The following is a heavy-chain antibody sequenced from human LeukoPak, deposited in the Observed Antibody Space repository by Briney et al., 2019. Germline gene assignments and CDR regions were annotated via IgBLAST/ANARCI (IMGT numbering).Heavy chain of an antibody. J-gene: IGHJ4*02. CDR2: ISHSGST. Sequence: SETLSLTCAVSGYSISSGYYWGLIRQPPGKGLEWIGSISHSGSTYYNPSLKSRVTISVDTSKNQFSLKLSSVTAADTAVYYCARDWTSNIDYWGQGTLVTVSS. CDR1: GYSISSGYY. CDR3: ARDWTSNIDY. D-gene: IGHD3/OR15-3a*01. V-gene: IGHV4-38-2*02.